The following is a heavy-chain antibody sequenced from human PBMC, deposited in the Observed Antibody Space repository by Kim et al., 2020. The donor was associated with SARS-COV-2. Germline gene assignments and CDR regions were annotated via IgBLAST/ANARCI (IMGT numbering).Heavy chain of an antibody. D-gene: IGHD3-10*01. J-gene: IGHJ6*02. CDR1: GGSISSGGYY. CDR2: IYYSGST. V-gene: IGHV4-31*03. Sequence: SETLSLTCTVSGGSISSGGYYWSWIRQHPGKGLEWIGYIYYSGSTYYNPSLKSRVTISVDTSKNQFSLKLSSVTAADTAVYYCARLYGSGSYYNGIHYYGMDVWGQGTTVTVSS. CDR3: ARLYGSGSYYNGIHYYGMDV.